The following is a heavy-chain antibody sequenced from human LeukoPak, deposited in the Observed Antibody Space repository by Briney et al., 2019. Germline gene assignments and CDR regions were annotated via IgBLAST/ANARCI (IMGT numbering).Heavy chain of an antibody. Sequence: NPSETLSLTCTVSGGSISSGSYYWSWIRQPAGKGLEWIGRIYTSGSTNYNPSLKSRVTISVDTSKNQFSPKLSSVTAADTAVYYCARVGIWFGELSRAFDIWGQGTMVTVSS. V-gene: IGHV4-61*02. CDR3: ARVGIWFGELSRAFDI. J-gene: IGHJ3*02. CDR2: IYTSGST. CDR1: GGSISSGSYY. D-gene: IGHD3-10*01.